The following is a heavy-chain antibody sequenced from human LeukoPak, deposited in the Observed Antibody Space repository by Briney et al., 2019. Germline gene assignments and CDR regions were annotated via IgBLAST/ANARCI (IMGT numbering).Heavy chain of an antibody. Sequence: GASVKVSCKASGYTFTGYYMHWVRQAPGQGLEWMGWINPNSGGTNYAQKFQGRVTMNRDTSISTAYMELSRLRSDDTAVYYCARLAGSSWYFDYWGQGTLVTVSS. CDR3: ARLAGSSWYFDY. CDR2: INPNSGGT. J-gene: IGHJ4*02. V-gene: IGHV1-2*02. CDR1: GYTFTGYY. D-gene: IGHD6-13*01.